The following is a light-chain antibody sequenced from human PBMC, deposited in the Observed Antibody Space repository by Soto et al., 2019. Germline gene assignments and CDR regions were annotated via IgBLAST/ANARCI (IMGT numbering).Light chain of an antibody. CDR1: QSISNN. Sequence: EIVMTQPPATLSVSPGERATLSCMASQSISNNLAWYQQKSGQAPRLLIYGASTRATGIPARFSGSGSGTEFILTISSLQSEDLAVYYCQQYNWPPTWTFGQGTKVDIK. V-gene: IGKV3-15*01. J-gene: IGKJ1*01. CDR3: QQYNWPPTWT. CDR2: GAS.